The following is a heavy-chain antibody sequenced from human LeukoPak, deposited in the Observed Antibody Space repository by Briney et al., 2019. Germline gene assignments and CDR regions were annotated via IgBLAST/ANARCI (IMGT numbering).Heavy chain of an antibody. CDR1: GFIISSYS. J-gene: IGHJ4*02. Sequence: GGSLRLSCAASGFIISSYSMNWVRQAPGKGLEWVSYISSSSSTIYYADSVEGRFTISRDNAKNSLYLQMNSLRAEDTAVYYCATYYYDSSGYKLLDYWGQGTLVTVSS. V-gene: IGHV3-48*04. CDR2: ISSSSSTI. CDR3: ATYYYDSSGYKLLDY. D-gene: IGHD3-22*01.